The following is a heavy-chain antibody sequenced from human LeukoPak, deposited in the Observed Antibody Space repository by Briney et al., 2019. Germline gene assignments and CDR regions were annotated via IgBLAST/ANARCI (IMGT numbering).Heavy chain of an antibody. CDR2: IKQDGSEK. Sequence: PGGSLRLSCAASGFTSSSYWMSWVRQAPGKGLEWVANIKQDGSEKYYVDSVKGRFTISRDNAKNSLYLQMNSLRAEDTAVYYCAIKPPAYYYYMDVWGKGTTVTVSS. CDR3: AIKPPAYYYYMDV. V-gene: IGHV3-7*01. CDR1: GFTSSSYW. J-gene: IGHJ6*03.